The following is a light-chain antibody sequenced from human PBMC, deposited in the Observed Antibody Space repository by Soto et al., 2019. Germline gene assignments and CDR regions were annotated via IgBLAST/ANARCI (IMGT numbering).Light chain of an antibody. CDR2: AAS. Sequence: DIQMTQSPSSLSASVGDRVTITCRASQDISSQLAWYQQKPGRAPKFLLSAASAFQSGVPSRFTGSGSGTDFTLTITSLQPEDVATYDCQKFDGAPRTFGQGTKVEIK. CDR1: QDISSQ. J-gene: IGKJ1*01. CDR3: QKFDGAPRT. V-gene: IGKV1-27*01.